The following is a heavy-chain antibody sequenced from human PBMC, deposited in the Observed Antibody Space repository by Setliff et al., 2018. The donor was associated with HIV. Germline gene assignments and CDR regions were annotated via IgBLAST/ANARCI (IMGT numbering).Heavy chain of an antibody. J-gene: IGHJ4*02. V-gene: IGHV1-18*01. CDR3: ARDLFRRVGPFQPPGY. CDR2: INPYNGIA. CDR1: GYTLTSFG. Sequence: SVKVSCKASGYTLTSFGITWVRQAPGQRPEWLGWINPYNGIANYAQNSQGRVSMTTDTSTRTAYMELRSLRFDDTAIYYCARDLFRRVGPFQPPGYWGQGTLVTVSS. D-gene: IGHD1-26*01.